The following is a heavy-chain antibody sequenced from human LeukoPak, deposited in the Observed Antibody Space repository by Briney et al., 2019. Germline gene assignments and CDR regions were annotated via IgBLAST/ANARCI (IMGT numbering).Heavy chain of an antibody. CDR3: ARAGKPYYDFWSGSPGDYSDY. J-gene: IGHJ4*02. D-gene: IGHD3-3*01. V-gene: IGHV3-33*01. CDR1: GFTFSSYG. CDR2: IWYDGSNK. Sequence: PGGSLRLSCAASGFTFSSYGMHWVRQAPGKGLEWVAVIWYDGSNKYYADSVKGRFTISRDNSKNTLYLQMNSLRAEDTAVYYCARAGKPYYDFWSGSPGDYSDYWGQGTLVTVSS.